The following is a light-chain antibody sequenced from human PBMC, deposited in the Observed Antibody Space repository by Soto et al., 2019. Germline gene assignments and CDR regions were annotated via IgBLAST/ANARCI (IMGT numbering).Light chain of an antibody. V-gene: IGKV1-33*01. CDR3: QQYDNVPPT. CDR2: DVS. J-gene: IGKJ4*01. CDR1: QDIGNF. Sequence: DMQLTQSPSSQSASLGDRVTITCQASQDIGNFLNWYQQKPGKAPKLLIYDVSNLEPGVPSRFSGSGSETYFTLTINNLQPEDVATYYCQQYDNVPPTFGGGTKVEIK.